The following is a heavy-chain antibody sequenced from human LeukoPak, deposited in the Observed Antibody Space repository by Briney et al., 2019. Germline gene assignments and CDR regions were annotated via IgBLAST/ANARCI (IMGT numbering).Heavy chain of an antibody. V-gene: IGHV3-21*01. D-gene: IGHD6-19*01. J-gene: IGHJ3*02. CDR1: GFTFSSCA. CDR3: ATYSSVNAFDI. CDR2: ISSSNKDK. Sequence: GGSLRLSCAASGFTFSSCAMNWVRQAPGKGLEWVSFISSSNKDKYYADSVKGRFTISRDNAKNSLYLQMNSLRAEDTAVYYCATYSSVNAFDIWGQGTMVTVSS.